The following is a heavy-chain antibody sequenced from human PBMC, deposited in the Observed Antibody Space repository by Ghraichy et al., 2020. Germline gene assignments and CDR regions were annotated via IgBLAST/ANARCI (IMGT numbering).Heavy chain of an antibody. CDR1: GFTFDDYA. CDR3: AKDIGGAATVSDAFDI. V-gene: IGHV3-43*02. Sequence: LTCAASGFTFDDYAMHWVRQAPGKGLEWVSLISGDGGSTYYADSVKGRFTISRDNSKNSLYLQMNSLRTEDTALCYCAKDIGGAATVSDAFDIWGQGTMVTVSS. J-gene: IGHJ3*02. CDR2: ISGDGGST. D-gene: IGHD2-15*01.